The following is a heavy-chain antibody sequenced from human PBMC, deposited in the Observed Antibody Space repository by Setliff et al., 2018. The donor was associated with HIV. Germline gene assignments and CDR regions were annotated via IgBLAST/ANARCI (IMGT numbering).Heavy chain of an antibody. CDR3: AKAGDYRSGDYDAFVI. CDR1: GFTFTAHG. J-gene: IGHJ3*02. Sequence: GGSLRLSCAASGFTFTAHGMHWVRQAPDKGLEWVAFINDDENSEYYADSVKGRVTISRDNFRDPVALQMNNLRPEDTAVYYCAKAGDYRSGDYDAFVILGQGTMVTVSS. CDR2: INDDENSE. D-gene: IGHD6-25*01. V-gene: IGHV3-30*02.